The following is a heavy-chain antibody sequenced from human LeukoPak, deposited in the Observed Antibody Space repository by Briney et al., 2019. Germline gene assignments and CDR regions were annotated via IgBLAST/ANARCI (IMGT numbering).Heavy chain of an antibody. CDR3: AKDKDIVVVVAAMDAFDI. J-gene: IGHJ3*02. CDR1: GFTFSSYW. V-gene: IGHV3-7*03. CDR2: IKQDGSEK. D-gene: IGHD2-15*01. Sequence: PGGALRLSCAASGFTFSSYWMSWVRQAPGKGLEWVANIKQDGSEKYYVDSVKGRFTISRDNAKNSLYLQMNSLRAEDTALYYCAKDKDIVVVVAAMDAFDIWGQGTMVTVSS.